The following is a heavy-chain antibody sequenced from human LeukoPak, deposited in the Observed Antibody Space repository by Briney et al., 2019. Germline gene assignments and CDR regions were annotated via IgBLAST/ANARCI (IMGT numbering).Heavy chain of an antibody. Sequence: SKTLSLTCTVSGTSINSYNWNWIRQPPGKGLEWIGYIYYSGSTNYNPSLKSRVTISIDTSKNQFSLKLSSVTAADTAMYYCAREPTTRGYNYAYRGFDPWGLGTLVTLSS. CDR3: AREPTTRGYNYAYRGFDP. CDR2: IYYSGST. D-gene: IGHD5-18*01. J-gene: IGHJ5*02. CDR1: GTSINSYN. V-gene: IGHV4-59*01.